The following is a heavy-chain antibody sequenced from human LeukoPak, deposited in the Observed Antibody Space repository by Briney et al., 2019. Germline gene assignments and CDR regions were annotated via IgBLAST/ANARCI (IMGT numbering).Heavy chain of an antibody. Sequence: PEGSLRLSCAASGFTFRNYGMNWVRQAPGKGLEWVSYISSSSSNIAYADSVKGRFTISRDNVKNSLYLQINSLRVEDTSVYYCARGGAARPDYWGQGTLVTVSS. D-gene: IGHD6-6*01. J-gene: IGHJ4*02. V-gene: IGHV3-48*04. CDR1: GFTFRNYG. CDR2: ISSSSSNI. CDR3: ARGGAARPDY.